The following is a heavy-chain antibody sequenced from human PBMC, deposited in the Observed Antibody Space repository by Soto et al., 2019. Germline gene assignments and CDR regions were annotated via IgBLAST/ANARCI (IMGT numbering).Heavy chain of an antibody. J-gene: IGHJ4*02. CDR2: IYYSGST. CDR1: GGSISSYY. V-gene: IGHV4-59*08. D-gene: IGHD3-16*01. CDR3: ARLGVLGGGVDY. Sequence: SETLSLTCTVSGGSISSYYWSWIRQPPGKGLEWIGYIYYSGSTNYNPSLKSRVTISVDTSKNQFSLKLSSVTAADTAVYYCARLGVLGGGVDYWGQGTLVTVSS.